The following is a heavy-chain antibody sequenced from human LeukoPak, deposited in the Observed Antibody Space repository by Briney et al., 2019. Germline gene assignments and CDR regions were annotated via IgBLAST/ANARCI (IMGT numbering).Heavy chain of an antibody. CDR1: GFTFSSYA. Sequence: GRSLRLSCAASGFTFSSYAMHWVRQAPGKGLEWVAVISYDGSNKYYADSVEGRFTISRDNSKNTLYLQMNSLRAEDTAVYYCARGGIVATILDAFDIWGQGTMVTVSS. CDR2: ISYDGSNK. V-gene: IGHV3-30*04. J-gene: IGHJ3*02. CDR3: ARGGIVATILDAFDI. D-gene: IGHD5-12*01.